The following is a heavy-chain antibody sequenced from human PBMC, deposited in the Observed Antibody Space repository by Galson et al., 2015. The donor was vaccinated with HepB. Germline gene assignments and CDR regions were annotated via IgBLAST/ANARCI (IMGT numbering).Heavy chain of an antibody. CDR2: IVVGSGNT. J-gene: IGHJ3*02. D-gene: IGHD4-23*01. CDR1: GFTFTSSA. Sequence: SVKVSCKASGFTFTSSAMQWVRQARGQRLEWIGWIVVGSGNTNYAQKFQERVTITRDKSTSTAYMELSSLRSEDTAVYYCATTVVTPDAFDIWGQGTMVTVSS. CDR3: ATTVVTPDAFDI. V-gene: IGHV1-58*02.